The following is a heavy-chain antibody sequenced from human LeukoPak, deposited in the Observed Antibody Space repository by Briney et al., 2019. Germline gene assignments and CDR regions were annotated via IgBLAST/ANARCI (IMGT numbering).Heavy chain of an antibody. CDR2: TSTYNT. D-gene: IGHD6-19*01. CDR1: GYTFINHG. Sequence: ASVKVSCKASGYTFINHGISWVRQAPGQGLGWMGWTSTYNTNYIQKLQGRVTMTTDTSTSTAYMELRGLRSDDTAVYYCAKGSSGWPLDYWGQGTLVTVSS. J-gene: IGHJ4*02. V-gene: IGHV1-18*01. CDR3: AKGSSGWPLDY.